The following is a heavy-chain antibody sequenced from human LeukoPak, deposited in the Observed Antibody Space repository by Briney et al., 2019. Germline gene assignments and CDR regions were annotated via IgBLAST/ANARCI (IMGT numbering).Heavy chain of an antibody. J-gene: IGHJ6*02. CDR2: ISGNGRFI. D-gene: IGHD2/OR15-2a*01. Sequence: GGSLRLSCAASGFTFSDYYINWIRQAPGKGLEWLSYISGNGRFIEYADSVKGRFTISRDNAQNLLYLQMNSLRAEDTAIYYCARDLNTGMDVWGRGTTVTVSS. CDR1: GFTFSDYY. V-gene: IGHV3-11*01. CDR3: ARDLNTGMDV.